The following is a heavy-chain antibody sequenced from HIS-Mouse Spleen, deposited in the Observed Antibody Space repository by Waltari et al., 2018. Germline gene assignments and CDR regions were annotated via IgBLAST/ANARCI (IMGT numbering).Heavy chain of an antibody. D-gene: IGHD6-13*01. CDR3: ARESSSWYYYYYGMDV. J-gene: IGHJ6*02. V-gene: IGHV4-4*07. Sequence: QVQLQESGPGLVKPSETLSLTCTVSGGSISSYYWSWIRQPAGKGLEWIGRIYTSGSTNYTPSLKSRVTMSVDTSKNQFSLKLSSVTAADTAVYYCARESSSWYYYYYGMDVWGQGTTVTVSS. CDR1: GGSISSYY. CDR2: IYTSGST.